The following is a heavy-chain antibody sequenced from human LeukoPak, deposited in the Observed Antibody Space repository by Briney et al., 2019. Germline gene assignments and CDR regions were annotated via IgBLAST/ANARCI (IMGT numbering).Heavy chain of an antibody. CDR1: GFTFSSYA. D-gene: IGHD3-22*01. Sequence: GGSLRLSSAASGFTFSSYAMSWVRQAPGKGLEWVSAISGSGGSTYYADSVKGRFTISRDNSKNTLYLQMNSLRAEDTAVYYCATQPSAYYYDSSGYYYGAFDIWGQGTMVTVSS. CDR3: ATQPSAYYYDSSGYYYGAFDI. V-gene: IGHV3-23*01. CDR2: ISGSGGST. J-gene: IGHJ3*02.